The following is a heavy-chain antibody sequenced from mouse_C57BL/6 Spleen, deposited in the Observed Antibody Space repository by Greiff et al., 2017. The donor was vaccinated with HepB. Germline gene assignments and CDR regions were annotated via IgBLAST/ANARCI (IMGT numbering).Heavy chain of an antibody. D-gene: IGHD2-1*01. CDR2: IHPNSGST. Sequence: QVQLQQPGAELVKPGASVKLSCKASGYTFTSYWMHWVKQRPGQGLEWIGMIHPNSGSTNYNEKFKSKATLTVDKSSSTAYMQLSSLTSEDSAVYYCARGGVYYGNTEGFAYWGQGTLVTVSA. CDR3: ARGGVYYGNTEGFAY. CDR1: GYTFTSYW. V-gene: IGHV1-64*01. J-gene: IGHJ3*01.